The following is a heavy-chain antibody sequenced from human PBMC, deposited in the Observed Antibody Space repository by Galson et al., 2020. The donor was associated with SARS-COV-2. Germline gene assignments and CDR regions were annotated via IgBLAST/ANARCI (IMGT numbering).Heavy chain of an antibody. D-gene: IGHD3-3*01. Sequence: SQTLSLTCTVSGGSISSSSYYWGWIRQPPGKGLEWIGSIYYSGSTYYNTSLKSRVTISVDTSKNQFSLKLSSVTAADTAVYYCAREEDRITIFGVVIRYFDYWGQGTLVTVSS. CDR1: GGSISSSSYY. CDR3: AREEDRITIFGVVIRYFDY. CDR2: IYYSGST. V-gene: IGHV4-39*07. J-gene: IGHJ4*02.